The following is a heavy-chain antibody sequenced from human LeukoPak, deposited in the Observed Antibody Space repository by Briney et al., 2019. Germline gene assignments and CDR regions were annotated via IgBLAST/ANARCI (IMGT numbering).Heavy chain of an antibody. D-gene: IGHD6-19*01. CDR1: GGSISSYY. V-gene: IGHV4-59*08. CDR3: ARASSYTGHLGW. CDR2: IYSSGST. J-gene: IGHJ4*02. Sequence: SETLSLTCTVSGGSISSYYWSWIRQPPGKGLEWIGYIYSSGSTNCNPSLKSRVTISVDTSKNQFSLNLISVTAADTAVYYCARASSYTGHLGWWGQGTLVTVSS.